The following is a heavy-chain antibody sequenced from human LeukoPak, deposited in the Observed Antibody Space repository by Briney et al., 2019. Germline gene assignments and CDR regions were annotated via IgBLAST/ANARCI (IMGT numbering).Heavy chain of an antibody. V-gene: IGHV4-39*01. CDR2: IYYSGST. CDR3: ARRLVLWFGELFDY. J-gene: IGHJ4*02. Sequence: SETLSLTCTVSGGSISSSIYYWGWVRQPPGKGLEWIGSIYYSGSTYYNPSLKSRVTISVDTSKNQFSLKLSSVTAADTAVYYCARRLVLWFGELFDYWGQGTLVTVSS. CDR1: GGSISSSIYY. D-gene: IGHD3-10*01.